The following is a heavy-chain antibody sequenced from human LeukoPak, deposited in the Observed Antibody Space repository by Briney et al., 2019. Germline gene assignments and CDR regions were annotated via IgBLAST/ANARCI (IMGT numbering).Heavy chain of an antibody. CDR2: INHSGST. J-gene: IGHJ5*02. V-gene: IGHV4-34*01. CDR1: GGSFSGYY. CDR3: ARYIVGASPSWFDP. Sequence: SETLSLTCAVYGGSFSGYYWSWIRQPPGKGLEWIGEINHSGSTNYNPSLKSRVTISVDTSKNQFSLKPSSVTAADTAVYYCARYIVGASPSWFDPWGQGTLVTVSS. D-gene: IGHD1-26*01.